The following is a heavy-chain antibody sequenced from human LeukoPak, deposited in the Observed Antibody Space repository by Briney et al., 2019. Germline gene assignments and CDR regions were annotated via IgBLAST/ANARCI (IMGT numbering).Heavy chain of an antibody. V-gene: IGHV1-24*01. CDR2: FDPEDGET. D-gene: IGHD3-3*01. Sequence: ASVKVSCKVSGYTLTELSMHWVRQAPGKGLEWMGGFDPEDGETIYAQKFQGRVTMTEDTSTDTAYMELSSLRSEDTAVYYCATSAPTDYYFDYWGQGTLVTVSS. CDR3: ATSAPTDYYFDY. CDR1: GYTLTELS. J-gene: IGHJ4*02.